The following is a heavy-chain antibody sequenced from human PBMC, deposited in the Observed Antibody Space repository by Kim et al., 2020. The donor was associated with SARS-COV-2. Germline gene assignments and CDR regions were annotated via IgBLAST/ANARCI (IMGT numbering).Heavy chain of an antibody. CDR1: GYTFTSYA. Sequence: ASVKVSCKASGYTFTSYAMNWVRQAPGQGLEWMGWINTNTGNPTYAQGFTGRFVFSLDTSVSTAYLQISSLKAEDTAVYYCARVPLLWFGELSSRFDPWGQGTLVTVSS. J-gene: IGHJ5*02. V-gene: IGHV7-4-1*02. CDR2: INTNTGNP. D-gene: IGHD3-10*01. CDR3: ARVPLLWFGELSSRFDP.